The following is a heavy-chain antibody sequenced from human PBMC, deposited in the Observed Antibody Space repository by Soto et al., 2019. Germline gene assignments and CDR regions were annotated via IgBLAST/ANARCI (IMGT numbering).Heavy chain of an antibody. Sequence: QVHLVQSGAEVRETGASLRISCEASGYIFTDYAIHWVRQAPGQRPELLGWINAANGNIKSSRPFRDRVTLTIDKSASTAYMDLTSLRSEDTAVYFCARRGINGTNTYYYGLDVWGQGTAVTVSS. CDR3: ARRGINGTNTYYYGLDV. CDR2: INAANGNI. J-gene: IGHJ6*02. CDR1: GYIFTDYA. D-gene: IGHD1-20*01. V-gene: IGHV1-3*01.